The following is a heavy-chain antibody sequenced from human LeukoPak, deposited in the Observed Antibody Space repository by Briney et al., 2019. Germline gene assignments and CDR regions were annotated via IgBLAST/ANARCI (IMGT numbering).Heavy chain of an antibody. CDR3: ARGPNKSDGGNSGSAWFDP. CDR2: MNPNSGNT. D-gene: IGHD4-23*01. J-gene: IGHJ5*02. CDR1: GYXFTTYD. Sequence: ASVKVSCKAXGYXFTTYDINWVRQATGQGLEWMGWMNPNSGNTGYAQKFQGRVTMTRNTSISTAYMELSSLRSEDTAVYYCARGPNKSDGGNSGSAWFDPWGQGTLVTVSS. V-gene: IGHV1-8*01.